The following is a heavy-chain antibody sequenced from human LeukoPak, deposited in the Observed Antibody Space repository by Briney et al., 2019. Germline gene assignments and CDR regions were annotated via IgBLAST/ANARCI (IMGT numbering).Heavy chain of an antibody. J-gene: IGHJ3*02. D-gene: IGHD3-16*01. Sequence: ASVRVSCMASGYTFSGVNYIHWVRQAPGQGLDWMGWINPNNGGTNDAQKFHGTVSLTSDTSISTANMELSRLTSDDTALYYCTRGGAFEINGGSDAFDIWGQGTMVTVSS. CDR1: GYTFSGVNY. V-gene: IGHV1-2*02. CDR3: TRGGAFEINGGSDAFDI. CDR2: INPNNGGT.